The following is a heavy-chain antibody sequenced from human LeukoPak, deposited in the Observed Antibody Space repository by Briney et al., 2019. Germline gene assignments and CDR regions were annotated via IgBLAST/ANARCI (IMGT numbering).Heavy chain of an antibody. D-gene: IGHD6-13*01. CDR3: AKMSGQQLVQDDAFDI. CDR2: IRYDGSNK. V-gene: IGHV3-30*02. J-gene: IGHJ3*02. Sequence: PGGSLRLSCAASGFTFSSYGMHWVRQAPGKGLEWVAFIRYDGSNKYYADSVKGRFTISRDNSKNTLYLQMNSLRAEDTAVYYCAKMSGQQLVQDDAFDIWGQGTMVTVSS. CDR1: GFTFSSYG.